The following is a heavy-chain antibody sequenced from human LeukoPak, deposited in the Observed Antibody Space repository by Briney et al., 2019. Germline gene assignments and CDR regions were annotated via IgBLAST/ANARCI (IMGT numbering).Heavy chain of an antibody. Sequence: PSETLSLTCTVSGVSISSSNSYWGWIRQPPGKGLEWIGSIYYSGSTYYNPSLKSRVTISVDTSKNQFSLKLSFVTAADTAVYYCARQIITYYYDSRGYFDYWGQGTLVTVSS. CDR2: IYYSGST. J-gene: IGHJ4*02. V-gene: IGHV4-39*07. CDR3: ARQIITYYYDSRGYFDY. CDR1: GVSISSSNSY. D-gene: IGHD3-22*01.